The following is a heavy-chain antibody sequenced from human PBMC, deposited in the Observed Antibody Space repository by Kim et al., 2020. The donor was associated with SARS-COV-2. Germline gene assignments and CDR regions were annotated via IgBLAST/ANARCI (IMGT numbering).Heavy chain of an antibody. J-gene: IGHJ4*02. CDR2: ISATGST. D-gene: IGHD1-1*01. Sequence: SETLSLTCTVSGDSISSKTYYWNWIRQPAGKGLEWIGRISATGSTNCNPSLKSRVTISVDTSKNQFSLKLSSVTAADTAVYYCAREGRWSTSLDYRGQGTLVTVSS. CDR3: AREGRWSTSLDY. CDR1: GDSISSKTYY. V-gene: IGHV4-61*02.